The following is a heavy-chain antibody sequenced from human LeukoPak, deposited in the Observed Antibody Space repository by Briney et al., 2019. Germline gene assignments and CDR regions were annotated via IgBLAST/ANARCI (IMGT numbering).Heavy chain of an antibody. CDR2: TVSEIDGGTX. CDR3: TTDEDWNYARKDV. CDR1: GFTFNYAW. Sequence: GGSLRLSCAASGFTFNYAWMSWVRQVPGKGXXXXXXTVSEIDGGTXXXAXXXXGRFTISRDXSKSTLYLQMNSLKIEDTAVYYCTTDEDWNYARKDVWGQGATVIVSS. J-gene: IGHJ6*02. D-gene: IGHD1-7*01. V-gene: IGHV3-15*04.